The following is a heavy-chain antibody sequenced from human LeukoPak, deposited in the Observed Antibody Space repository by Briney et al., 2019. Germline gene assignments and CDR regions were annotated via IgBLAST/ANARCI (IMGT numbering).Heavy chain of an antibody. CDR1: GFTLSSYG. Sequence: GGSLRLSCAASGFTLSSYGMHWVRQAPGKGLEWVAFIRYDGSNKYYADSVKGRFTISRDNSKNTLYLQMNSLRAEDTAVYYCARVMRRGNYLDYWGQGTLVTVSS. D-gene: IGHD2-8*01. V-gene: IGHV3-30*02. CDR2: IRYDGSNK. J-gene: IGHJ4*02. CDR3: ARVMRRGNYLDY.